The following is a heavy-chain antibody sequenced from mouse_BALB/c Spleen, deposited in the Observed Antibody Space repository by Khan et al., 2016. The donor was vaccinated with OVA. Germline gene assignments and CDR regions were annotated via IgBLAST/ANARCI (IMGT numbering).Heavy chain of an antibody. Sequence: QVQLQQSGAELAKPGASVKMSSKASGYTFINYWILWVKQRPGQGLEWIGYINPSTGYTEYNQNFKDKATLTADKSSSTAYMQLSSLTSEDSAVYYCARRGLRWDFDYWGQVTTLTVSS. V-gene: IGHV1-7*01. CDR3: ARRGLRWDFDY. CDR1: GYTFINYW. CDR2: INPSTGYT. D-gene: IGHD1-1*01. J-gene: IGHJ2*01.